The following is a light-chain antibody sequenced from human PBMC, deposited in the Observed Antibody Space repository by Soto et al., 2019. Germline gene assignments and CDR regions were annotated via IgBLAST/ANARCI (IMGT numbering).Light chain of an antibody. Sequence: IQMTQSPSSLSASVGDRVIITCRASQSISKYLNWYQQKPGNAPNLLIYAASSLQSGVPSRFSGSGSETEFTLTISSLRPEDFATYYCQQTFRTPLTFGGGTKVDIK. CDR3: QQTFRTPLT. V-gene: IGKV1-39*01. CDR2: AAS. CDR1: QSISKY. J-gene: IGKJ4*01.